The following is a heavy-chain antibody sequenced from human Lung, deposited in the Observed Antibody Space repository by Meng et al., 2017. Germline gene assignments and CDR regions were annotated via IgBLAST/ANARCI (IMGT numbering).Heavy chain of an antibody. J-gene: IGHJ4*02. Sequence: LQQWGSGLLKPSETLSLTCVVPGGSCSYYSWSWIRQPPGKGLEWIGEINHSGSTNYNPSLESRATISVDTSQNNLSLKLSSVTAADSAVYYCARGPTTMAHDFDYWGQGTLVTVSS. D-gene: IGHD4-11*01. CDR2: INHSGST. CDR3: ARGPTTMAHDFDY. V-gene: IGHV4-34*01. CDR1: GGSCSYYS.